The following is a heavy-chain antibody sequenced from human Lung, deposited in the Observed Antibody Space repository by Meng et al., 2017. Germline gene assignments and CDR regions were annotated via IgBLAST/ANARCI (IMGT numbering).Heavy chain of an antibody. V-gene: IGHV3-23*01. D-gene: IGHD6-13*01. Sequence: EVKLLESGGGLVQPGGSLSPYCAASGLTFSSHAMSWVRQAPGKGLEWVSAISGSGGSTYYADSVRGRFTISRDNSKKTLYLQMNSLRAEDTALYYCAKDQWQNLVRWFDPWGRGTLVTVSS. J-gene: IGHJ5*02. CDR2: ISGSGGST. CDR3: AKDQWQNLVRWFDP. CDR1: GLTFSSHA.